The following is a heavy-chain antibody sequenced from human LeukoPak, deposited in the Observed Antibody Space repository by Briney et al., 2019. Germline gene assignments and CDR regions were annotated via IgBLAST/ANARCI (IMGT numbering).Heavy chain of an antibody. Sequence: SVKVSCKASGGTFSSYAISWVRQAPGQGLEWMGRIIPILGIANYAQKFQGRVTITADKSTSTAYMELSSLRSEDTAVYYCARDRSARGSRSYYNYGMDVWGQGTTVTVSS. CDR3: ARDRSARGSRSYYNYGMDV. D-gene: IGHD3-10*01. J-gene: IGHJ6*02. CDR2: IIPILGIA. CDR1: GGTFSSYA. V-gene: IGHV1-69*04.